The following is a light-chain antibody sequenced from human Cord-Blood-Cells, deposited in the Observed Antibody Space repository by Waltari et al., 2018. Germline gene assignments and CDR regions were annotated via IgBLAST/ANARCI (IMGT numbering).Light chain of an antibody. CDR1: VLAKKY. J-gene: IGLJ3*02. V-gene: IGLV3-27*01. CDR3: YSAADNNLV. Sequence: SYELTQPSSVSVSPGQTARITCSGDVLAKKYARWFQQKPGQAPVLVIYKDSERPSGCPKRFSGSSSGTTVTLAISGAQVEDEADYYCYSAADNNLVFGGGTKLTVL. CDR2: KDS.